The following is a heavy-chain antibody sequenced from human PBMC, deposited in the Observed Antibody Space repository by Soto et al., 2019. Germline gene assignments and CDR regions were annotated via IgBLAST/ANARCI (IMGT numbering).Heavy chain of an antibody. CDR1: GFTFNNYV. D-gene: IGHD3-22*01. J-gene: IGHJ1*01. Sequence: HVQLVESGGDVVQPGRSLRLSCAVSGFTFNNYVIHWVRQAPGKGLEWVAVTASDGNKIYADSVKDRFTISRDSPNNKVNLEMNSLRSEDTAVYYCAREDESSGYAGTFRHWGQGTLVTVSP. V-gene: IGHV3-30-3*01. CDR3: AREDESSGYAGTFRH. CDR2: TASDGNK.